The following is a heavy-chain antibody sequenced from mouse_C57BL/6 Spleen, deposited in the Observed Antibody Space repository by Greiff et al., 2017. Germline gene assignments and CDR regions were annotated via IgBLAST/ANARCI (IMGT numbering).Heavy chain of an antibody. D-gene: IGHD1-1*01. CDR3: AREEERFYAMDY. J-gene: IGHJ4*01. CDR2: ISYDGSN. V-gene: IGHV3-6*01. CDR1: GYSITSGYY. Sequence: EVKLVESGPGLVKPSQSLSLTCSVTGYSITSGYYWNWIRQFPGNKLEWMGYISYDGSNNYNPSLKNRISITRDTSKNQFFLKLNSVTTEDTATYYCAREEERFYAMDYWGQGTSVTVSS.